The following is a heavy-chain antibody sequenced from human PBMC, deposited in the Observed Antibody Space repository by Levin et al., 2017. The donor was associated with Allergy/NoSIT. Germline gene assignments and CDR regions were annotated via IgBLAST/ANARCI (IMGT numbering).Heavy chain of an antibody. J-gene: IGHJ5*02. Sequence: ASVKVSCKVSGYTLTELSMHWVRQAPGKGLEWMGGFDPEDGETIYAQKFQGRVTMTEDTSTDTAYMELSSLRSEDTAVYYCAPDPVATFGSGRRFDPWGQGTLVTVSS. V-gene: IGHV1-24*01. CDR2: FDPEDGET. CDR3: APDPVATFGSGRRFDP. CDR1: GYTLTELS. D-gene: IGHD3-10*01.